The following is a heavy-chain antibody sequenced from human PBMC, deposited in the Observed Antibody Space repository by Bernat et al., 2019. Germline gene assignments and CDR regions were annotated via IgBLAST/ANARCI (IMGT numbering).Heavy chain of an antibody. D-gene: IGHD6-6*01. Sequence: QVQLQESGPGLVKPSRTLSLTCTVSGGSISSGGYYWSWIRQHPGKGLEWIGYIYYSGSTYYNPSLKSRVTISVDTSKNQFSLKLSSVTAADTAVYYCARDLAAPQTYYFDYWGQGTLVTVSS. CDR1: GGSISSGGYY. CDR2: IYYSGST. V-gene: IGHV4-31*03. CDR3: ARDLAAPQTYYFDY. J-gene: IGHJ4*02.